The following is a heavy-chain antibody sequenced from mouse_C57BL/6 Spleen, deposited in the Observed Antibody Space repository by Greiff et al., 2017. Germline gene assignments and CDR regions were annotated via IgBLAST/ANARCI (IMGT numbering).Heavy chain of an antibody. D-gene: IGHD2-5*01. CDR2: ISSGGDYI. Sequence: EVKLMESGEGLVKPGGSLKLSCAASGFTFSSYAMSWVRQTPEKRLEWVAYISSGGDYIYYADTVKGRFTISRDNARNTLYMQMSSLKSEDTAMYYCTRAYSNYEAFPMDYWGQGTSVTVSS. J-gene: IGHJ4*01. CDR3: TRAYSNYEAFPMDY. CDR1: GFTFSSYA. V-gene: IGHV5-9-1*02.